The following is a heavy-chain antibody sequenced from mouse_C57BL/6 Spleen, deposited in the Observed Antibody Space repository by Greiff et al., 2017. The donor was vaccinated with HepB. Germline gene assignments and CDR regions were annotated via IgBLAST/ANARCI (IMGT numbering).Heavy chain of an antibody. D-gene: IGHD2-5*01. CDR1: GYTFTSYW. Sequence: VKVVESGAELAKPGASVKLSCKASGYTFTSYWMHWVKQRPGQGLEWIGYINPSSGYTKYNQKFKDKATLTADKSSSTAYMQLSSLTYEDSAVYYCARDYSNYFYAMDYWGQGTSVTVSS. CDR2: INPSSGYT. J-gene: IGHJ4*01. V-gene: IGHV1-7*01. CDR3: ARDYSNYFYAMDY.